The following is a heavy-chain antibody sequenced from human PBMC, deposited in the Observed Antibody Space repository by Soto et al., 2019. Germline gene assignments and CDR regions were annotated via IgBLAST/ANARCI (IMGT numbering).Heavy chain of an antibody. Sequence: EVQLVESGGGLVRPGESLRLPCAASGFTFTSAWINWVRQAPGKGLEWAGRIKSKTDGGTVDYGAPVKGRFTISRDDSKNTAYLQMNSLRNEDTAVYYCTTAERGGSYYSDYCGQSTLVTVSS. CDR2: IKSKTDGGTV. CDR1: GFTFTSAW. D-gene: IGHD1-26*01. J-gene: IGHJ4*02. V-gene: IGHV3-15*07. CDR3: TTAERGGSYYSDY.